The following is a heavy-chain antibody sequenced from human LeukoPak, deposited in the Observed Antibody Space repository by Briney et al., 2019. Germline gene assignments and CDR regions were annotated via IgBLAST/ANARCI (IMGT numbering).Heavy chain of an antibody. CDR2: VYYTGSS. D-gene: IGHD2-2*01. J-gene: IGHJ3*02. CDR1: GGSINTYY. V-gene: IGHV4-4*08. Sequence: SETLSLTCSVSGGSINTYYWSWLRQPPGKGLEWIGSVYYTGSSNSNPSLKSRVTVSVDTSNKQFSLKLSSVTAADTAVYYCAREWKYQLLFRGHAFDIWGQGTMVTVSS. CDR3: AREWKYQLLFRGHAFDI.